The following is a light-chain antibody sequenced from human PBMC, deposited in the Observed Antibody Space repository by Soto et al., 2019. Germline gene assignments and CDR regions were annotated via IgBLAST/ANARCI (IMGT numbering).Light chain of an antibody. J-gene: IGKJ1*01. CDR1: QSVLYNSNNKNY. CDR3: QQYYGSPWT. V-gene: IGKV4-1*01. Sequence: DIVMTQSPDSLAVSLGERATINCKSSQSVLYNSNNKNYLAWFQQKPGQPPQLLIYWASTRESGVPDRFSGSGSGTDFTLTISSLQAEDVAVYYCQQYYGSPWTFGQGTKVEIK. CDR2: WAS.